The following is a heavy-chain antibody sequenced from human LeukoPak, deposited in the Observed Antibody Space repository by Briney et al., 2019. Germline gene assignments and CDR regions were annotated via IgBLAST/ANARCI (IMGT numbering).Heavy chain of an antibody. V-gene: IGHV4-4*07. CDR1: GGSISSYY. J-gene: IGHJ4*02. CDR2: IYTSGST. D-gene: IGHD3-22*01. CDR3: ARRYYYDSSGYFYYFDY. Sequence: SETLSLTCTVSGGSISSYYWSWIRQPAGKGLEWIGRIYTSGSTYYNPSLKSRVTISVDTSKNQFSLKLSSVTAADTAVYYCARRYYYDSSGYFYYFDYWGQGTLVTVSS.